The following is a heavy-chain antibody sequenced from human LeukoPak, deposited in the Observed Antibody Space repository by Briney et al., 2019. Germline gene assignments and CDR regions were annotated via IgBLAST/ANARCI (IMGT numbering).Heavy chain of an antibody. J-gene: IGHJ6*03. V-gene: IGHV1-2*02. CDR1: GYTFSAYY. CDR3: ARGLSGYSYGYDYYYYYYMDV. Sequence: ASVKVSCKASGYTFSAYYMHWVRQAPGQGLEWMGWINPNSGGTNYAQKFQGRVTMTRDTSISTAYMELSRLRSDDTAVYYCARGLSGYSYGYDYYYYYYMDVWGKGTTVTVSS. CDR2: INPNSGGT. D-gene: IGHD5-18*01.